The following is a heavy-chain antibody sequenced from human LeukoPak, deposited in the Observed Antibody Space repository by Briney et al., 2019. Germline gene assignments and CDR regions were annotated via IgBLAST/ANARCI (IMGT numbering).Heavy chain of an antibody. CDR1: GFTVRRNY. CDR3: AREAYYHDTTGRFDL. J-gene: IGHJ4*02. D-gene: IGHD3-22*01. Sequence: GGSLRLSCAASGFTVRRNYMSWVRQAPGKGLEWVSVIYSSERTYYAESVQGRFTVFRDDSESAIYLQMDSLRAEDTAVYYCAREAYYHDTTGRFDLWGQGTLVTVSS. CDR2: IYSSERT. V-gene: IGHV3-53*01.